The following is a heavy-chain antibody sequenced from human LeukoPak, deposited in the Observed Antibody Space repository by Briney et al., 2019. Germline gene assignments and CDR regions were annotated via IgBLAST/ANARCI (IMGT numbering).Heavy chain of an antibody. Sequence: ASVKVSCKASGYTFTSYGISWVRQAPGQGLEWMGWINPNSGGTNYAQKFQGWVTMTRDTSISTAYMELSRLRSDDTAVYYCARGSLPGSGYYDSYPGYYYGMDVWGQGTTVTVSS. CDR2: INPNSGGT. J-gene: IGHJ6*02. CDR1: GYTFTSYG. D-gene: IGHD3-22*01. V-gene: IGHV1-2*04. CDR3: ARGSLPGSGYYDSYPGYYYGMDV.